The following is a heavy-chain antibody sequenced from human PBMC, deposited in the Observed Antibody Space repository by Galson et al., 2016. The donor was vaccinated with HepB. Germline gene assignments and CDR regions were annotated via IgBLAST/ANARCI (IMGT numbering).Heavy chain of an antibody. CDR3: ARDPGYYHRWFDP. CDR2: IHDSGTT. V-gene: IGHV4-59*01. Sequence: TLSLTCTVSHGPIGGDYWTWIRQSPGKGLEWIGYIHDSGTTAYNPPLKSRVTISIDPPNSQFSLRTTSVTAADTAVYYCARDPGYYHRWFDPWGQGALVTVSS. J-gene: IGHJ5*02. CDR1: HGPIGGDY. D-gene: IGHD3-3*01.